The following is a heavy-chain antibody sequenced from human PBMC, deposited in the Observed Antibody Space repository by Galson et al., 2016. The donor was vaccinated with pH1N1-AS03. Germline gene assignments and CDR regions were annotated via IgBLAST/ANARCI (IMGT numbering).Heavy chain of an antibody. CDR2: TSSSGSII. CDR1: GFIFRNYY. V-gene: IGHV3-11*01. CDR3: ARVYCSRAFDM. J-gene: IGHJ3*02. D-gene: IGHD2-15*01. Sequence: SLRLSCAASGFIFRNYYMSWIRQAPGKGLEWISYTSSSGSIIHYADSVKGRFTISRGKAENTLSLQMNSLRDEDTAVYFCARVYCSRAFDMWGQGTTVIVCS.